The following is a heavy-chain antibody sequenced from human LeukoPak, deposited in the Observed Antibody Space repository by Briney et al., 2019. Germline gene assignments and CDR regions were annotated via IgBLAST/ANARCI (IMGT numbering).Heavy chain of an antibody. J-gene: IGHJ4*02. Sequence: ASVKVSCKASGYMFTGYYMHWVRQAPGQGLEWMGWINPNSGGTNYAQKFQGRVTMTRDTSISTAYMELSSLRSDDTAVYYCARGQGYSLFPDNYYFDYWGQGALVTVSS. CDR3: ARGQGYSLFPDNYYFDY. CDR2: INPNSGGT. D-gene: IGHD5-18*01. V-gene: IGHV1-2*02. CDR1: GYMFTGYY.